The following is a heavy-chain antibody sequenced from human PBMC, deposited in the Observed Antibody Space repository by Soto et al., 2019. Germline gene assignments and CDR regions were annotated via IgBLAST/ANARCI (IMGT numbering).Heavy chain of an antibody. D-gene: IGHD3-10*01. CDR2: IYYSGTT. CDR3: ARESYYGSGAPVVAY. Sequence: PSETLSLTCTVSGGSISGYYGSWIRQPQGKGLEWIGYIYYSGTTSYNPSLNSRVTMSVDTSKNQFSLKVNSVTAADTAVYYCARESYYGSGAPVVAYWVQGTLVTVSS. V-gene: IGHV4-59*01. CDR1: GGSISGYY. J-gene: IGHJ4*02.